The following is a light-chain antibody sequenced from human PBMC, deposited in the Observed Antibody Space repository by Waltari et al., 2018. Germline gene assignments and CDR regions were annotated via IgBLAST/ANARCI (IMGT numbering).Light chain of an antibody. Sequence: AGLTQPPQVSEGLRQTATLTCTGNSNNVGNQGAAWLQQHQCHPPKLLSYRNNNRPSGISERVSASRAGNTASLTITGLQPEDEADYYCSAWDSSLSAWLFGGGTKLTVL. CDR1: SNNVGNQG. CDR2: RNN. CDR3: SAWDSSLSAWL. J-gene: IGLJ3*02. V-gene: IGLV10-54*04.